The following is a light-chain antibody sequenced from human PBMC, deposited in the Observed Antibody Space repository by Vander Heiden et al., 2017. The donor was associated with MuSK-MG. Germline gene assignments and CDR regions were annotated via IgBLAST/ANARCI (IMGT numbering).Light chain of an antibody. CDR3: SSYTSSSTLYV. J-gene: IGLJ1*01. CDR2: DVS. Sequence: QSALTQPASVSGSPGQSITISCTGTSSDVGGYNYVSWYQQDPGKAPKLTIYDVSNRPSGVSNRFPGSKSGNTASLTISGLQAEDEADYYCSSYTSSSTLYVFGTGTKVTVL. CDR1: SSDVGGYNY. V-gene: IGLV2-14*01.